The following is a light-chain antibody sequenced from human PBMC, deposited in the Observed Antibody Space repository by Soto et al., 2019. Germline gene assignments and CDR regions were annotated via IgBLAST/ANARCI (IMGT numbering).Light chain of an antibody. J-gene: IGKJ1*01. CDR1: QSISSY. CDR3: RQSYSTPPWT. CDR2: AAS. Sequence: DIQMTQSPSSLSASVEDRVTITCRASQSISSYLNWYQQKPGKAPKLLIYAASSLQSGVPSRISGSGSGTDFTLTISSLQPEDFATYYCRQSYSTPPWTFGQGTKVDIK. V-gene: IGKV1-39*01.